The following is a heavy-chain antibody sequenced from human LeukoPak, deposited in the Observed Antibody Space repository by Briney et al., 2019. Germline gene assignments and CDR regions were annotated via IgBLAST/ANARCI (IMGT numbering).Heavy chain of an antibody. Sequence: GGSLELSCAASGFTFSTYWMTWVRQAPGKGLEWVANIKQDGSEKYYEDSMKGRFTISRDNAKSSLYLQMKSLRAEDTAVYYCVRDVAYDFRNPYRYFQHWGQGTLVTVSS. V-gene: IGHV3-7*01. CDR2: IKQDGSEK. J-gene: IGHJ1*01. CDR3: VRDVAYDFRNPYRYFQH. D-gene: IGHD3-3*01. CDR1: GFTFSTYW.